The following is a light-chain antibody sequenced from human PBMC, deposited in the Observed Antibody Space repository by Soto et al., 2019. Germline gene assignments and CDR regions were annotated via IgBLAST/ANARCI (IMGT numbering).Light chain of an antibody. CDR1: SSNIGAGYE. Sequence: QSVLTQPPSVSEAPGQRVTISCTGSSSNIGAGYEAHWYQQVPGTAPKLLIYENNNRPSGVPDRFSGSESGTSASLAITGLQAEDEDEYYCQSYDSSLSGYVFGTGTNLTVL. J-gene: IGLJ1*01. CDR2: ENN. V-gene: IGLV1-40*01. CDR3: QSYDSSLSGYV.